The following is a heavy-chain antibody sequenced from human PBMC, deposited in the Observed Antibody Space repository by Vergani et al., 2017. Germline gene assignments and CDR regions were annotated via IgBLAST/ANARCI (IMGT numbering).Heavy chain of an antibody. V-gene: IGHV3-23*01. CDR3: ARDASLSIAVAGLDY. Sequence: EVQLLESGGGLVQPGGSLRLSCAASGFTFSSYAMSWARQAPGKGLEWVSAISGSGGSTYYADSVKGRFTISRDNSKNTLYLQMNSLRAEDTAVYYCARDASLSIAVAGLDYWGQGTLVTVSS. J-gene: IGHJ4*02. CDR1: GFTFSSYA. D-gene: IGHD6-19*01. CDR2: ISGSGGST.